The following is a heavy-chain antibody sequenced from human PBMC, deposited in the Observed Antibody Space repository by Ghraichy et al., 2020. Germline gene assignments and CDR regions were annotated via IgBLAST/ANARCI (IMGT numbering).Heavy chain of an antibody. V-gene: IGHV4-38-2*02. CDR2: IYHSGST. D-gene: IGHD3-3*01. J-gene: IGHJ4*02. CDR1: GYSISSGYY. Sequence: SETRSLTCAVSGYSISSGYYWGWIRQPPGKGLEWIGSIYHSGSTYYNPSLKSRVTISVDTSKNQFSLKLSSVTAADTAVYYCARDLYYDFWSGPVGPDYWGQGTLVTVSS. CDR3: ARDLYYDFWSGPVGPDY.